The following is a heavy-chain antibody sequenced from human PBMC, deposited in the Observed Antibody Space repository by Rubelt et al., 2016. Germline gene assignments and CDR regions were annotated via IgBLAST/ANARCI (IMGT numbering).Heavy chain of an antibody. CDR1: GYTFTSYP. CDR3: ARDRGFSYYHLSDY. J-gene: IGHJ4*02. D-gene: IGHD3-10*01. CDR2: INAGNGNT. Sequence: QVQLVQSGAEVKKPGASVKVSCKASGYTFTSYPMHWLRQAPGQRLEWMGWINAGNGNTKYSQKFQGRVTITMDTSASTAYIELRSLRSEDTAMYYCARDRGFSYYHLSDYWGQGTLVTVSS. V-gene: IGHV1-3*01.